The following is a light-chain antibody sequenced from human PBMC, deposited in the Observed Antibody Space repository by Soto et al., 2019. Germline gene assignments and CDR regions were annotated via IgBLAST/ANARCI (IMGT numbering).Light chain of an antibody. J-gene: IGLJ2*01. CDR2: DVN. CDR3: CSYAGSNTLI. V-gene: IGLV2-11*01. CDR1: SSDVGGHNF. Sequence: QSALTQPRSVSGSPGQSVTISCTGTSSDVGGHNFVSWYQQHPGIAPKLMIYDVNKRPSGVPDRFSGSKSGNTASLTISGLQAVDEADYYCCSYAGSNTLIFGGGTKVTVL.